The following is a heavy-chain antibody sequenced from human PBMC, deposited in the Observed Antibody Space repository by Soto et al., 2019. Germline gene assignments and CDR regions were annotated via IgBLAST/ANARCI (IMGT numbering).Heavy chain of an antibody. CDR3: ARLEGLATISYYFDF. J-gene: IGHJ4*02. D-gene: IGHD3-9*01. CDR1: DDSINSDKYY. CDR2: VYYRGNA. V-gene: IGHV4-39*01. Sequence: QLQLQESGPGLVKPSETLSLTCSVSDDSINSDKYYWGWIRQPPGKGLEWIGSVYYRGNAYYNPSLQTRVTISLDKSKSRFSLKLNSVTAADSAGYFCARLEGLATISYYFDFWGPGALVTVSS.